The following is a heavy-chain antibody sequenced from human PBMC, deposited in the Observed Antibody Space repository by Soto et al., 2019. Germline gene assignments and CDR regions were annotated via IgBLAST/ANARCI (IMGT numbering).Heavy chain of an antibody. CDR2: LYDVDGS. V-gene: IGHV3-53*01. CDR3: ASWHEREHAYDV. J-gene: IGHJ3*01. D-gene: IGHD1-1*01. Sequence: DVQLVESGGGLIQPGESLRLSCAAFGLTVSGKKYVAWVRQAPGKGLEWVSALYDVDGSFYADSVKGRFTTPRDSSNTAVYLQMNGLRPDDTAVYYCASWHEREHAYDVWGQGTTVTVSS. CDR1: GLTVSGKKY.